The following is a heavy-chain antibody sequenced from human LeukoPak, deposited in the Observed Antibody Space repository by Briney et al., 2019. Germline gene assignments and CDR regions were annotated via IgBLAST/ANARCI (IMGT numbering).Heavy chain of an antibody. CDR1: GLTVSSNY. CDR2: IYSGGST. J-gene: IGHJ2*01. Sequence: GGSLRLSCAASGLTVSSNYMNWVRQAPGKGLEWVSVIYSGGSTYYADSVKGRFTISRDNSRNTLYLQMNSLRAGDTAVYYCARAIPVNWYFDLWGRGTLVTVSS. D-gene: IGHD2-2*02. V-gene: IGHV3-66*01. CDR3: ARAIPVNWYFDL.